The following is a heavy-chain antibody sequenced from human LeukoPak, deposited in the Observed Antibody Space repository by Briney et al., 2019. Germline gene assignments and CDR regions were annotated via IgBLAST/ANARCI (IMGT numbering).Heavy chain of an antibody. CDR1: GYTFASYW. V-gene: IGHV5-51*01. Sequence: VESLKISCQGSGYTFASYWIGWVRQMPGKGLEWMGIIYPGDSDTRYRPSFQGQVTISADKSITTAYLQFSSLKASDTAMYYCARQAQIYRGSYYFDYWGQGTLVTV. CDR2: IYPGDSDT. D-gene: IGHD6-13*01. J-gene: IGHJ4*02. CDR3: ARQAQIYRGSYYFDY.